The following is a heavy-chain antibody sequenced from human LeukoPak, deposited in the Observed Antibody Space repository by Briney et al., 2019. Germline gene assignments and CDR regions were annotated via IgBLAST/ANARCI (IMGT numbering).Heavy chain of an antibody. CDR1: GFTFSSYS. V-gene: IGHV3-21*01. D-gene: IGHD3-22*01. Sequence: GGSLRLSCAASGFTFSSYSMNWVRQAPGKGLEWVSSISSSSYIYYADSVKGRFTISRDNAKNSLYLQMNSLRAEDTAVYYCARAGLYYDSSGYYLHWGQGTLVTVSS. J-gene: IGHJ4*02. CDR3: ARAGLYYDSSGYYLH. CDR2: ISSSSYI.